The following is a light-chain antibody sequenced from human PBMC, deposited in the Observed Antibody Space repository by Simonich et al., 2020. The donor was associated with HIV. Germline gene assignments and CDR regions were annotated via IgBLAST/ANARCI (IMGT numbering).Light chain of an antibody. J-gene: IGKJ4*01. CDR1: QSVSNN. V-gene: IGKV3-15*01. Sequence: EIEMTQSPATLSVSPGERATLSCRASQSVSNNLAWYQQKPGQAPRILMHGASTRASGIPARFSGSGSGTEFTLTISSLQSEDFAVYHCQQYTNWPLTFGGGTKVEIK. CDR3: QQYTNWPLT. CDR2: GAS.